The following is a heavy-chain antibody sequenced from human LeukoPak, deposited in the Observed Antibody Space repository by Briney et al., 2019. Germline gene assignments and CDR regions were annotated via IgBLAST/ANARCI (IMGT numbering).Heavy chain of an antibody. CDR2: IKQDGSER. CDR1: GVTFSSYC. Sequence: PGGSVRLSCVVSGVTFSSYCMSWVRQAPGKGLEWVANIKQDGSERYYVDSVKGRFTISRDNAKNSVFLQMNSLRAEDTAVYYCARDPNLYSGTYDTYWGQGTLVTVSS. CDR3: ARDPNLYSGTYDTY. J-gene: IGHJ4*02. D-gene: IGHD1-26*01. V-gene: IGHV3-7*03.